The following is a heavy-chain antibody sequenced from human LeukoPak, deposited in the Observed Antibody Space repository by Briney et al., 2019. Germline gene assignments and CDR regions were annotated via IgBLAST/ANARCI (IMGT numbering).Heavy chain of an antibody. V-gene: IGHV3-7*01. J-gene: IGHJ4*02. D-gene: IGHD6-13*01. CDR2: IKQDGSEK. CDR1: GFTFSSHW. CDR3: ARAHEAGFDY. Sequence: GGSLRLSCAASGFTFSSHWMSWVRQAPGKGLEWVANIKQDGSEKYYVDSVKGRFTISRDNAKNSLYLQMNSLRVEDTAVYYCARAHEAGFDYWGQGTLVTVSS.